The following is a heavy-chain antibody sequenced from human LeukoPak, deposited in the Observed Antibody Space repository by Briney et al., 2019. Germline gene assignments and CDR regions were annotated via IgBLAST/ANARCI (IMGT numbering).Heavy chain of an antibody. D-gene: IGHD6-19*01. V-gene: IGHV1-18*01. J-gene: IGHJ4*02. CDR3: ARDQRRWLVLRRPFDY. Sequence: ASVKVSCKASGYTFTSYGISWVRQAPGQGLEGMGWISAYNGNTNYAQKLQGRVTMTTDTSTSTAYMELRSLRSDDTAVYYCARDQRRWLVLRRPFDYWGQGTLVTVSS. CDR2: ISAYNGNT. CDR1: GYTFTSYG.